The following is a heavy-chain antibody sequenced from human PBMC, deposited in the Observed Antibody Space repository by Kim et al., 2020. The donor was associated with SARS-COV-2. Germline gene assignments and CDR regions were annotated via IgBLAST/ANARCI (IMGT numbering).Heavy chain of an antibody. V-gene: IGHV3-21*01. J-gene: IGHJ4*02. CDR2: ITCSSYI. Sequence: GGSLRLSCAASGFTFSSYSMNWVRQAPGKGLEWVSSITCSSYIYYADSVKGRFTISRDNAKNSLYLQMNSLRAEDTAVYYCARDPYAGDHWGQGTLVTVSS. D-gene: IGHD2-8*01. CDR1: GFTFSSYS. CDR3: ARDPYAGDH.